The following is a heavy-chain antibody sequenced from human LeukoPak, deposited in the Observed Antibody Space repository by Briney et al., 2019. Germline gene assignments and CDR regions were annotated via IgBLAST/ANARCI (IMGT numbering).Heavy chain of an antibody. J-gene: IGHJ4*02. Sequence: GGSLRLSCAASGFTFSSYAMSWVRQAPGKGLEWVANIKQDGSNKYYVDSVKGRFTISRDNAKNSLYLHMNSLRAADTAVYYCARAFGFDYWGQGTLVAVSS. V-gene: IGHV3-7*01. CDR2: IKQDGSNK. CDR3: ARAFGFDY. CDR1: GFTFSSYA. D-gene: IGHD2/OR15-2a*01.